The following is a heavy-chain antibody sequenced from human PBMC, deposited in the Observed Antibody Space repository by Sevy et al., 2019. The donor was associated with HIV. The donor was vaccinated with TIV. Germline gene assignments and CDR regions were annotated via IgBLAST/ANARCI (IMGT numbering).Heavy chain of an antibody. D-gene: IGHD3-16*01. J-gene: IGHJ3*02. Sequence: GGSLRLSCAASGFTFSNYGMHWVRQAPGKGLEWVAIIWYGESNKYYADSVKGRCTISRDNSDNALYLQMHSRRAEDTAVDYYAGDLAGEDAFDIWGQGTMVTVSS. CDR1: GFTFSNYG. CDR3: AGDLAGEDAFDI. V-gene: IGHV3-33*01. CDR2: IWYGESNK.